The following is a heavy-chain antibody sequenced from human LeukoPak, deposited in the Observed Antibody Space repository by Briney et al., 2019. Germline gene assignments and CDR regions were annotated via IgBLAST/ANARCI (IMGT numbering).Heavy chain of an antibody. CDR3: ARDHRGDFNFWSGGTRFDY. CDR1: GFTFSSDS. J-gene: IGHJ4*02. Sequence: GGSLRLSCATSGFTFSSDSMSWVRRAPGRGLEWVASIKQDGNEKYYVDSVKGRFTISRDNAKNSLYLQMNSLRVEDTAVYYCARDHRGDFNFWSGGTRFDYWGQGTLVTVSS. D-gene: IGHD3-3*01. V-gene: IGHV3-7*01. CDR2: IKQDGNEK.